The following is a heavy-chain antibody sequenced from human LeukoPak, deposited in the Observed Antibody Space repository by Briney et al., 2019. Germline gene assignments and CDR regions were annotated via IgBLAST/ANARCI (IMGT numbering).Heavy chain of an antibody. D-gene: IGHD2-2*02. CDR2: IKQDGSEK. V-gene: IGHV3-7*01. J-gene: IGHJ6*03. Sequence: PGGSLRLSCAASGFTFSNYWTGWVRQAPGKGLEWVANIKQDGSEKYYVDSVKGRFTISRDNTKSSLYLQMNSLRDEDTAVYYCARDIGDCSSLSCYNHYYYMDVWGKGTTVTVSS. CDR3: ARDIGDCSSLSCYNHYYYMDV. CDR1: GFTFSNYW.